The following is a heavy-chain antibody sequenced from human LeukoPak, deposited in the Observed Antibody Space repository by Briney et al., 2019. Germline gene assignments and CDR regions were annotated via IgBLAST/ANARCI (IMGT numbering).Heavy chain of an antibody. Sequence: PSETLSLTCTVSGGSISSGGYYWSWIRQHPGKGLEWIGYIYYSGSTYYNPSLKSRVTISVDTSKNQFSLKLSSVTAADTAVYYCALIRNSVARSWFDPWGQGTLVTVSS. D-gene: IGHD1-14*01. CDR3: ALIRNSVARSWFDP. CDR2: IYYSGST. V-gene: IGHV4-31*03. CDR1: GGSISSGGYY. J-gene: IGHJ5*02.